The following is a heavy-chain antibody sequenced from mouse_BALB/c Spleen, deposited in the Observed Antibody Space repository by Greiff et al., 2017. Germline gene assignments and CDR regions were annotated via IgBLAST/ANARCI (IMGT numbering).Heavy chain of an antibody. V-gene: IGHV7-3*02. CDR3: AREVYYDYDAFAY. CDR2: IRNKANGYTT. Sequence: EVQLVESGGGLVQPGGSLRLSCATSGFTFTDYYMSWVRQPPGKALEWLGFIRNKANGYTTEYSASVKGRFTISRDNSQSILYLQMNTLRAEDSATYYCAREVYYDYDAFAYWGQGTLVTVSA. D-gene: IGHD2-4*01. CDR1: GFTFTDYY. J-gene: IGHJ3*01.